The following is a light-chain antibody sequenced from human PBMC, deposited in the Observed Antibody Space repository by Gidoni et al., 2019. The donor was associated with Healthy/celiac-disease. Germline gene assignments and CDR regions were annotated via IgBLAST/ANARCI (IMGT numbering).Light chain of an antibody. V-gene: IGKV3-11*01. J-gene: IGKJ3*01. CDR1: QSVSSY. CDR2: DAS. CDR3: QQRSNWPLT. Sequence: IVLTQSPATLSLSPGERATLSCRASQSVSSYLAWYQQKPGQAPRLLIYDASNRATGIPARLSGSGSGTDFTLTISSLEPEDFAVYYCQQRSNWPLTFXPXTKVXIK.